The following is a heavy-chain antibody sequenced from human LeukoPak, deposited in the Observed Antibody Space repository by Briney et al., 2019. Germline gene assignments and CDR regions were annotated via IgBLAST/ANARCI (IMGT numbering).Heavy chain of an antibody. Sequence: ASVKVSCKASGYTFTSFGVSWVRQAPAQGLEWMGWISPYNGDTNYAQKFQGRVTMTTDTSTSTAYMELRSLRSDDTAVYYCARGPPLIYCSSTSCPFLLDVWGKGTTVTVSS. J-gene: IGHJ6*04. CDR2: ISPYNGDT. V-gene: IGHV1-18*01. D-gene: IGHD2-2*01. CDR1: GYTFTSFG. CDR3: ARGPPLIYCSSTSCPFLLDV.